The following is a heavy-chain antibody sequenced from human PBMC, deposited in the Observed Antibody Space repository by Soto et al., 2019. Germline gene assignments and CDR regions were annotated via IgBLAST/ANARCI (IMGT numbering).Heavy chain of an antibody. CDR3: ARKTYSSGWYSLGWFDP. V-gene: IGHV4-38-2*01. D-gene: IGHD6-19*01. Sequence: LSLTCAFSVYSISSCYYCGWIRQPPGKGLEWIGSIYHSGSTYYNPSLKSRVTISVDTSKNQFSLKLSSVTAADTAVYYCARKTYSSGWYSLGWFDPWGQGTLVTVSS. J-gene: IGHJ5*02. CDR1: VYSISSCYY. CDR2: IYHSGST.